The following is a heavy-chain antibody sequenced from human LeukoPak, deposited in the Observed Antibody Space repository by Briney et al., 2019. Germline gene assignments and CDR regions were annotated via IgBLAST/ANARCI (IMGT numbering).Heavy chain of an antibody. Sequence: GGSLRLSCAASGFTFSIYSMSWVRQAPGKGLEWVSSISSTSIYIYYADSVRSRFTISRDNAENSLYLQINSLGVEDTAVYSCARVAAGAEAHTLHYHYMDVWGKGTTVTVSS. D-gene: IGHD6-13*01. J-gene: IGHJ6*03. CDR1: GFTFSIYS. V-gene: IGHV3-21*01. CDR2: ISSTSIYI. CDR3: ARVAAGAEAHTLHYHYMDV.